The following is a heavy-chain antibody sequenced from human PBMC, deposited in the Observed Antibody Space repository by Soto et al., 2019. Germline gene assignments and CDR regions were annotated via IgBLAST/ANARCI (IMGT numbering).Heavy chain of an antibody. J-gene: IGHJ4*02. CDR3: ARGQRWLYYFDY. CDR1: GFTFSSYA. V-gene: IGHV3-30-3*01. CDR2: ISYDGSNK. D-gene: IGHD4-17*01. Sequence: QPGGSLRLSCAASGFTFSSYAMHWVRQAPGKGLEWVAVISYDGSNKYYADSVKGRFTISRDTSKNTLYLQMNSLRAEDTAVYYCARGQRWLYYFDYWGQGTLVTVSS.